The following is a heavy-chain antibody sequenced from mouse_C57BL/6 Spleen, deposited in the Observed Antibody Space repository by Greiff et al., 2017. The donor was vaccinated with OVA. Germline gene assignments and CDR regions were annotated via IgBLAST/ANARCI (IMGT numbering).Heavy chain of an antibody. J-gene: IGHJ2*01. V-gene: IGHV5-17*01. CDR2: ISSGSSTI. Sequence: EVMLVESGGGLVKPGGSLKLSCAASGFTFSDYGMHWVRQAPEKGLEWVAYISSGSSTIYYADTVKGRFTISVDKAKNILFQQMNRLRAEDTAKYYCARGGDSSLFDYGGQGTTLTVSS. CDR3: ARGGDSSLFDY. D-gene: IGHD1-1*01. CDR1: GFTFSDYG.